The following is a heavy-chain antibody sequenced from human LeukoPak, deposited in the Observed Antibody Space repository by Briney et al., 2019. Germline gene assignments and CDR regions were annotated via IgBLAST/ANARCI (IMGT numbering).Heavy chain of an antibody. CDR3: ARYLEMATIRDFTYYFDY. J-gene: IGHJ4*02. CDR2: IYYSGST. V-gene: IGHV4-59*01. Sequence: SETLSLTCTVSGGSISGYYWSWIRQPPGKGLEWIGYIYYSGSTNYNPSLKSRVTISVDTSKNQFSLKLSSVTAADTAVYYCARYLEMATIRDFTYYFDYWGQGTLVTVSS. CDR1: GGSISGYY. D-gene: IGHD5-24*01.